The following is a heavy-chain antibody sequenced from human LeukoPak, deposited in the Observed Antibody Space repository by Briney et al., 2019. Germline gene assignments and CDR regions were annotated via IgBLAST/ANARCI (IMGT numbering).Heavy chain of an antibody. CDR2: IYYSGST. Sequence: SETLSFTCTVSGGSISSNYWSCIRQPPGKGLEWIGYIYYSGSTNYNPSLKSRVTISVDTSKNQFSLKLSSVTAADTAVYYCARDARHFDWEYSFDYRGQGTLVTVSS. CDR1: GGSISSNY. D-gene: IGHD3-9*01. V-gene: IGHV4-59*01. J-gene: IGHJ4*02. CDR3: ARDARHFDWEYSFDY.